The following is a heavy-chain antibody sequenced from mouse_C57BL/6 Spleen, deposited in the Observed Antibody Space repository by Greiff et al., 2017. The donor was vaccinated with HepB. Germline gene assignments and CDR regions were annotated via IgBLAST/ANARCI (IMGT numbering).Heavy chain of an antibody. CDR1: GFSLTSYG. J-gene: IGHJ3*01. CDR3: ARREVLSSWFAY. CDR2: IWSGGST. D-gene: IGHD1-1*02. Sequence: VMLVESGPGLVQPSQSLSITCTVSGFSLTSYGVHWVRQSPGKGLEWLGVIWSGGSTDYNAAFISRLSISKDNSKSQVFFKMNSLQADDTAIYYCARREVLSSWFAYWGQGTLVTVSA. V-gene: IGHV2-2*01.